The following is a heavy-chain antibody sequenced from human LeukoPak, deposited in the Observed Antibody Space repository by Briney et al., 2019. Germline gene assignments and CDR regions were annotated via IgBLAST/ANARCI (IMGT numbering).Heavy chain of an antibody. CDR2: ISGSGGTT. CDR1: GFTFSSHA. CDR3: ASILRSSSGYYFDY. V-gene: IGHV3-23*01. D-gene: IGHD3-10*01. Sequence: GGSLRLSCAASGFTFSSHAMSWVRQAPGKGLEWVSAISGSGGTTFYADSVRGKFTISRDNSKNTLYLQMNSPRAEDTAVYYCASILRSSSGYYFDYWGQGTLVTVSS. J-gene: IGHJ4*02.